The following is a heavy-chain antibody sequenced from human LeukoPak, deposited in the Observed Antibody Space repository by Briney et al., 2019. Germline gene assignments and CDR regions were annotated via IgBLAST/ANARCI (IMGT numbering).Heavy chain of an antibody. D-gene: IGHD1-26*01. CDR3: AAEWGDSTYYNWFDP. Sequence: SETLSLTCTVSGGSITTHYWTWIRQPPGKGLEWIGYIYYTGSTHYNPSLQSRLSMSIDTSKNQFSLRLTSVTAADTAVYFCAAEWGDSTYYNWFDPWGQGTLVTVSS. J-gene: IGHJ5*02. CDR1: GGSITTHY. V-gene: IGHV4-59*03. CDR2: IYYTGST.